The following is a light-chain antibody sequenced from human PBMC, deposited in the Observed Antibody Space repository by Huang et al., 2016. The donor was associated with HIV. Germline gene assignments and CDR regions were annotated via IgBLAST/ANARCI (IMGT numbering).Light chain of an antibody. CDR1: QRIKSN. J-gene: IGKJ1*01. V-gene: IGKV3-15*01. CDR2: GAS. Sequence: IVMTQSPVTLSVSPGERAALSCRAGQRIKSNLAWYQQKPGQAPRLLIYGASTRATGVPARCSGSGSGTEFTLTINNLQSDDFAVYYCQQYDYWPPVTFGQGTKV. CDR3: QQYDYWPPVT.